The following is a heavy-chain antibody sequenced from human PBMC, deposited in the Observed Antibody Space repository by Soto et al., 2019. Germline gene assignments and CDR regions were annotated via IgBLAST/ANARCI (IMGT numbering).Heavy chain of an antibody. J-gene: IGHJ4*02. CDR2: IIPIYGTA. D-gene: IGHD3-22*01. V-gene: IGHV1-69*01. CDR1: GGTFGSSA. CDR3: ANQGVACSGYYYYYFDY. Sequence: QVQLVQSGAEGQKPGSSVKVSCNASGGTFGSSAISWVRQAPGHGLEWMEGIIPIYGTANYAQKFQGRVTITADDSTSTAYMELSSLRSEDTAVYYCANQGVACSGYYYYYFDYWGQGTLVTVSS.